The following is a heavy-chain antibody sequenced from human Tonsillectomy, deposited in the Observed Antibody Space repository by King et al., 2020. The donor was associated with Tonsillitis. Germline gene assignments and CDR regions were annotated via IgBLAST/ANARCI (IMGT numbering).Heavy chain of an antibody. J-gene: IGHJ4*02. V-gene: IGHV3-53*01. CDR3: ARDPSPGWWFSSN. CDR1: GFTVSSNY. CDR2: MFSGGST. Sequence: VQLVESGGGLIQPGGSLRLSCAASGFTVSSNYISWVRQAPGKGLEWVSVMFSGGSTNYADSVKGRFTISRDNSKNTLYLQMNSLRAEDTAVYYCARDPSPGWWFSSNWGQGTLVTVSS. D-gene: IGHD6-13*01.